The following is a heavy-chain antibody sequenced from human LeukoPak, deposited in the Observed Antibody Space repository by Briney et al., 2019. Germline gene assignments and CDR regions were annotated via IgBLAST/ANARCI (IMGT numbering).Heavy chain of an antibody. CDR1: GGSISGYY. CDR2: IYTSGST. D-gene: IGHD5-24*01. CDR3: ARGTEIPNYYYYGMDV. Sequence: SETLSLTCTVSGGSISGYYWTWIRQPAGKGLEWIGRIYTSGSTNYNPSLKSRVTMSVDTSKNQFSLKLSSVTAADTAVYYCARGTEIPNYYYYGMDVWGQGTTVTVSS. J-gene: IGHJ6*02. V-gene: IGHV4-4*07.